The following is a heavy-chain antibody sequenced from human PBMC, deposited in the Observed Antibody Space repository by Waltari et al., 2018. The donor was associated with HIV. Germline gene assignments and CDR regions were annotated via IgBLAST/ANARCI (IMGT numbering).Heavy chain of an antibody. D-gene: IGHD3-10*02. V-gene: IGHV3-74*01. Sequence: EVQLVESGGGLVQPGGSLRLSCAASGVTFSSSWMHWVRQAPGKGLVWVSRINGDGSSTDYADSVKGRFTISRDNAKNTLYLQVNTLRAEDTAVYFCARDAALFDWGQGTLVTVSS. CDR3: ARDAALFD. J-gene: IGHJ4*02. CDR1: GVTFSSSW. CDR2: INGDGSST.